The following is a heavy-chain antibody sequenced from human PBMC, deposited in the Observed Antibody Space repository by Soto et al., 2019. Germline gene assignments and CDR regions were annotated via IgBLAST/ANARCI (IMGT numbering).Heavy chain of an antibody. CDR3: ARGLVATLRGGYYYYGMDV. V-gene: IGHV4-34*01. CDR1: GGSFSGYY. J-gene: IGHJ6*02. Sequence: ASETLSLTCAGYGGSFSGYYWSWIRQPPGKGLEWIGEINHSGSTNYNPSLKSRVTISVDTSKNQFSLKLSSVTAADTAVYYCARGLVATLRGGYYYYGMDVWGQGTTVTVSS. CDR2: INHSGST. D-gene: IGHD5-12*01.